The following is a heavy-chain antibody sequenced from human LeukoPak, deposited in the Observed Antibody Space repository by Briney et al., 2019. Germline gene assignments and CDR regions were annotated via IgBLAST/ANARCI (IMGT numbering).Heavy chain of an antibody. Sequence: SDTLSLTCTVSGGSISNYYWTWIRQPAGKGLEWIGRIDFGGRTNYSPSLKSRLTMSVDTSQHQVSLKLSSVTAADTAVYYCARRSGQSAFDIWGQRTIVTDCS. CDR1: GGSISNYY. V-gene: IGHV4-4*07. D-gene: IGHD1-14*01. CDR3: ARRSGQSAFDI. CDR2: IDFGGRT. J-gene: IGHJ3*02.